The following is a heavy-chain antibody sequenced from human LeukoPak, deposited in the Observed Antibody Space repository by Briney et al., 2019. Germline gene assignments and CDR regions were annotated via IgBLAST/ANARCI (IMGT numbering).Heavy chain of an antibody. CDR2: IYTSGST. J-gene: IGHJ4*02. D-gene: IGHD2-2*02. V-gene: IGHV4-4*07. CDR3: ARGGGCSDTSCYNFDY. CDR1: GSTSSYY. Sequence: SETLPLTCTVSGSTSSYYWSWIRQSAGKGLEWIGRIYTSGSTNYSPSLKSRVTMSVDTSKNQFSLQLRSLTAADTAVYYCARGGGCSDTSCYNFDYWGQGTLVTVSS.